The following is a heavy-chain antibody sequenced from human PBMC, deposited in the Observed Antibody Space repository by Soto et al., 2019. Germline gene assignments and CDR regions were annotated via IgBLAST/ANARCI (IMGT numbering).Heavy chain of an antibody. CDR2: ISSSSSYI. CDR1: GFTFSSYS. V-gene: IGHV3-21*01. Sequence: PGGSLRLSCAASGFTFSSYSMNWVRQAPGKGLEWVSSISSSSSYIYYADSVKGRFTISRDNAKNSLYLQMNSLRAEDTAVYYCARIYCSGGSCYQYYYGMDVWGQGTTVTVSS. CDR3: ARIYCSGGSCYQYYYGMDV. J-gene: IGHJ6*02. D-gene: IGHD2-15*01.